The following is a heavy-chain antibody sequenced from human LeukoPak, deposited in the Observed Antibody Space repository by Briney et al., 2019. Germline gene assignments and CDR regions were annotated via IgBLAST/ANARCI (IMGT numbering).Heavy chain of an antibody. CDR1: GYTFTSYG. J-gene: IGHJ6*02. CDR2: ISTYNGNT. Sequence: GASVKVSCKASGYTFTSYGINWVRPAPGQGLEWMGWISTYNGNTNYVQKLQGRVTITTDTSTSTAHMELRSLRSDDTAVYYCARSSGSYPWNYYYYGMDVWGQGTTVTVSS. CDR3: ARSSGSYPWNYYYYGMDV. V-gene: IGHV1-18*01. D-gene: IGHD1-26*01.